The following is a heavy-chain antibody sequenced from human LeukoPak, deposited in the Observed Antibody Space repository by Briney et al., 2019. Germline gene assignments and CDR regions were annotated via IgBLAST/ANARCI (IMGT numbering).Heavy chain of an antibody. V-gene: IGHV3-66*01. CDR3: ARDGDYYDSSGSLDY. J-gene: IGHJ4*02. CDR2: IYSGGST. CDR1: GFTVSSNY. D-gene: IGHD3-22*01. Sequence: GGSLRLSCAASGFTVSSNYMSWVRQAPGKGLEWVSVIYSGGSTYYANSVKGRFTISRDNSKNTLYLQMNSLRAEDTAVYYCARDGDYYDSSGSLDYWGQGTLVTVSS.